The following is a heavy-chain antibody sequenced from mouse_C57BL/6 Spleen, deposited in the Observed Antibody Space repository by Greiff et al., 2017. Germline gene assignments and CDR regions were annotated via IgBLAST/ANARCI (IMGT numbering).Heavy chain of an antibody. CDR3: ARHYPVYYYAMDY. Sequence: QVQLQQPGAELVKPGASVKLSCKASGYTFTSYWMQWVKQRPGQGLEWIGEIDPSDSYTNYNQKFKGKATLTVDTSSSTAYMQLSSLTSEDSAVYYCARHYPVYYYAMDYWGQGTSVTVSS. J-gene: IGHJ4*01. V-gene: IGHV1-50*01. CDR1: GYTFTSYW. CDR2: IDPSDSYT. D-gene: IGHD1-1*02.